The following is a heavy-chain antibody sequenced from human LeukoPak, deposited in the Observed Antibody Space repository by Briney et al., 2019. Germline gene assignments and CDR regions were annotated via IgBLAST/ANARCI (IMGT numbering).Heavy chain of an antibody. V-gene: IGHV3-43*02. CDR2: ISGDGGVI. D-gene: IGHD2-15*01. Sequence: GGSLRLSCAASGFTFDDYAMHWVRHAPGKGLEWVSLISGDGGVIYYADSVKGRFTISRDKSKNSLYLQMNSLRTEDTALYYCAKDQLLNVVVLVAATPDYWGQGTLVTVSS. CDR3: AKDQLLNVVVLVAATPDY. CDR1: GFTFDDYA. J-gene: IGHJ4*02.